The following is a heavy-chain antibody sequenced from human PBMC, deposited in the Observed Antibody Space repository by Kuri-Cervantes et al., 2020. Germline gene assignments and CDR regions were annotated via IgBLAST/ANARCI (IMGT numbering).Heavy chain of an antibody. Sequence: SETLSLTCTVSGGSISSSSYYWGWIRQPPGKGLEWIGSIYYSGSTNYNPSLKRRVTISVDTSKNQFSLKLSSVTAADTAAYYCARTGTGGSIEYYFDYWGQGTLVTVSS. CDR2: IYYSGST. J-gene: IGHJ4*02. CDR1: GGSISSSSYY. D-gene: IGHD7-27*01. CDR3: ARTGTGGSIEYYFDY. V-gene: IGHV4-39*07.